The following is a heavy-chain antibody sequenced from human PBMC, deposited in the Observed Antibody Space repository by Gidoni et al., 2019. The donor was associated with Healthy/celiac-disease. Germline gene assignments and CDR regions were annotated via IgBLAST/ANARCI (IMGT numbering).Heavy chain of an antibody. CDR2: ISYDGSNK. CDR3: ARGAQAAIMFEFDP. V-gene: IGHV3-30-3*01. Sequence: QVHLVESGGGVVQPGRSLRLSCAASGFTFSSYAMHWVRQAPGKGLEWVAVISYDGSNKYYADYVKGRFTISRAHSKNTLYLQMNSLRAEDTAVYYCARGAQAAIMFEFDPGGQGTLVTVSS. CDR1: GFTFSSYA. D-gene: IGHD2-2*01. J-gene: IGHJ5*02.